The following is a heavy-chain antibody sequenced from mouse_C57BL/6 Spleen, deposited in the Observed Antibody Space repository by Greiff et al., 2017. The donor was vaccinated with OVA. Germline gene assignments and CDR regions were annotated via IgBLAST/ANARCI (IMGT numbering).Heavy chain of an antibody. CDR1: GFIFSDYG. CDR3: ARRATVVATPLDY. Sequence: EVKLVESGGGLVKPGGSLNLPGAAPGFIFSDYGMHWVRQAPEKGLEWVAYISSGSSTIYYADTVKGRFTISRDNAKNTLFLQMTSLRSEDTAMYYCARRATVVATPLDYWGQGTSVTVSS. CDR2: ISSGSSTI. V-gene: IGHV5-17*01. D-gene: IGHD1-1*01. J-gene: IGHJ4*01.